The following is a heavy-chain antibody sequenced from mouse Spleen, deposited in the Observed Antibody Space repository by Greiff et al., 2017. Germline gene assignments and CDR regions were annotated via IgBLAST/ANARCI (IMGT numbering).Heavy chain of an antibody. CDR2: IYPRSGNT. Sequence: VKVVESGAELARPGASVKLSCKASGYTFTSYGISWVKQRPGQGLEWIGEIYPRSGNTYYNEKFKGKATLTADKSSSTAYMELRSLTSEDSAVYFCAREASYYYGSSPAWFAYWGQGTLVTVSA. J-gene: IGHJ3*01. CDR1: GYTFTSYG. V-gene: IGHV1-81*01. CDR3: AREASYYYGSSPAWFAY. D-gene: IGHD1-1*01.